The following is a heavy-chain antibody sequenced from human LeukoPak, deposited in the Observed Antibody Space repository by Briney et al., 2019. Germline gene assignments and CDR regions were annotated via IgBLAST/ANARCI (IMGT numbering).Heavy chain of an antibody. CDR2: ISFDGVNT. CDR3: AKDMAAYYYASGNIDY. J-gene: IGHJ4*02. Sequence: GGSLRLSCAASGFTFSTYAIHWVRQAPGKGLEWVAVISFDGVNTFYADSVKGRFTVSRDNSNNTVYLQMNSLRAEDTAVYYCAKDMAAYYYASGNIDYWGQGTLVTVSS. V-gene: IGHV3-30*04. CDR1: GFTFSTYA. D-gene: IGHD3-10*01.